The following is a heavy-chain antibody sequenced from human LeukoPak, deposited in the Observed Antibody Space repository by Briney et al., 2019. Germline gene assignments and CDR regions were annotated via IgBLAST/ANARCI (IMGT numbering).Heavy chain of an antibody. D-gene: IGHD3-22*01. V-gene: IGHV4-31*03. CDR3: ARDFDRGAFHY. CDR1: GGSISTGGYY. CDR2: VYYSGST. J-gene: IGHJ4*02. Sequence: SETLSLTCTVPGGSISTGGYYGSWIRQHPGKGLEWIGYVYYSGSTFYNPPLKSRVTISVDTSKTQFSLKLSSVTAPDTAVYYCARDFDRGAFHYWGQGTLVTVSS.